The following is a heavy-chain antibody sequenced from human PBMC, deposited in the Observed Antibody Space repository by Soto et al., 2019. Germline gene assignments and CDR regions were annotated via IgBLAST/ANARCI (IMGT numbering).Heavy chain of an antibody. V-gene: IGHV4-59*01. J-gene: IGHJ3*02. CDR1: GGSSSSYY. D-gene: IGHD1-26*01. Sequence: SETLSLTCTVSGGSSSSYYWSWIRQPPGKGLEWIGYIYYSGSTNYNPSLKSRVTISVDTSKNQFSLKLSSVTAADTAVYYCARDLDPIVGATHAFDIWGQGTMVTVSS. CDR2: IYYSGST. CDR3: ARDLDPIVGATHAFDI.